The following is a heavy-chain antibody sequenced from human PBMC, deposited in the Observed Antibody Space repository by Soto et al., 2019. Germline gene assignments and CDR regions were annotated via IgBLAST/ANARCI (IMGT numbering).Heavy chain of an antibody. CDR3: GIAGVADSSLGH. Sequence: PVGSLRLSCAASGFTFSNYAMSLVRQAPGKGLEWVAFISYDSSEIFYAASVKGRFTISRDNPENTLFLHMNSPRADDTAVYYCGIAGVADSSLGHGGQGILVTLPS. D-gene: IGHD7-27*01. CDR2: ISYDSSEI. CDR1: GFTFSNYA. V-gene: IGHV3-30*01. J-gene: IGHJ4*01.